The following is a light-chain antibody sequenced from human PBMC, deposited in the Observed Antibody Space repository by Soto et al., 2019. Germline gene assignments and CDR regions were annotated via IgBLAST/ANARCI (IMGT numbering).Light chain of an antibody. Sequence: AIQMTQSPSSLSASVGDRVTISCRASQGIRDELGWYQQKPGKAPMLLIYAASSLQSGVPSRFRGSGSGTDFILTISSLQPEDFATYYCLQDSNYPWTFGQGTKVEIK. V-gene: IGKV1-6*01. CDR3: LQDSNYPWT. J-gene: IGKJ1*01. CDR1: QGIRDE. CDR2: AAS.